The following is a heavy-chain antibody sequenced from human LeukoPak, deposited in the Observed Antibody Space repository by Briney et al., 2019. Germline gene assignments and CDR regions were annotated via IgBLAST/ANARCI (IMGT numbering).Heavy chain of an antibody. V-gene: IGHV3-30*04. CDR2: ISYDGSNK. D-gene: IGHD6-19*01. CDR3: ARSGLANAFDI. CDR1: GFTFSSYA. Sequence: PGGSLRLSCAASGFTFSSYAMHWVRQAPGKGLEWVAVISYDGSNKYYADSVKGRFTISRDNSKNSLYLQMNSLRAEDTAVYYCARSGLANAFDIWGQGTMVTVSS. J-gene: IGHJ3*02.